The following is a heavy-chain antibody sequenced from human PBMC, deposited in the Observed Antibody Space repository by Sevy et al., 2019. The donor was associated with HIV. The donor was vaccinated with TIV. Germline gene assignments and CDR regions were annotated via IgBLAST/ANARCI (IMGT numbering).Heavy chain of an antibody. V-gene: IGHV3-7*01. D-gene: IGHD6-13*01. J-gene: IGHJ4*02. CDR1: GFTFSSYW. CDR2: IKQDGSEK. CDR3: ARGDLVSQRPSHFDY. Sequence: GSLRLSCAASGFTFSSYWMSWVRQAPGKGLEWVANIKQDGSEKYYVDSVKGRFTISRDNAKNSLYLQMNSLRAEDTAVYYCARGDLVSQRPSHFDYWGQGTLVTVSS.